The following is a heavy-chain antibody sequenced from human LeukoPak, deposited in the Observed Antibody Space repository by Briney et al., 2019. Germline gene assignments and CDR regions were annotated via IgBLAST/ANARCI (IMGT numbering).Heavy chain of an antibody. D-gene: IGHD3-9*01. CDR2: IYPGDSDT. CDR3: ARRAGYYDILSPGGAGDY. CDR1: GYSFTSYW. V-gene: IGHV5-51*01. Sequence: GESLKISCKGSGYSFTSYWIGWVRQMPGKGLEWMGIIYPGDSDTRYSPSFQGHVTISADKSISTAYLQWSSLKASDTAMYYCARRAGYYDILSPGGAGDYWGQGTLVTVSS. J-gene: IGHJ4*02.